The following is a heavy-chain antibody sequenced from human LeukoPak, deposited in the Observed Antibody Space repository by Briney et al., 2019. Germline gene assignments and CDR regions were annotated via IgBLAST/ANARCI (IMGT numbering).Heavy chain of an antibody. D-gene: IGHD6-6*01. CDR2: IYYSGST. V-gene: IGHV4-59*08. CDR1: GGSISSYY. Sequence: PSETLSLTCTVSGGSISSYYWSWIRQPPGKGLEWIGYIYYSGSTYYNPSLKSRVTISVDTSKNQFSLKLSSVTAADTAVYYCARHKSSSDFDYWGQGTLVTVSS. CDR3: ARHKSSSDFDY. J-gene: IGHJ4*02.